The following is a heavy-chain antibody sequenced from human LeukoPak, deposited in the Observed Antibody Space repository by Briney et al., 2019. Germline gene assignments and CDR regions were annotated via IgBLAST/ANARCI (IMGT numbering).Heavy chain of an antibody. CDR3: AKDLSGSYDY. Sequence: GGSLRLSCAASGFAFSSYAMSWVRQAPGKGLEWVSALSGSGASTYYADSVQGRFTIFRDNSKNMLYLQVNNLRAEDTAIYYCAKDLSGSYDYWGQGTLVTVSS. V-gene: IGHV3-23*01. D-gene: IGHD1-26*01. CDR1: GFAFSSYA. J-gene: IGHJ4*02. CDR2: LSGSGAST.